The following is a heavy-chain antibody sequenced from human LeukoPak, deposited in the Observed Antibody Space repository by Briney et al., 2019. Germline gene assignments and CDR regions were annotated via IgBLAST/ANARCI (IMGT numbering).Heavy chain of an antibody. CDR1: GGSVSSGSYY. J-gene: IGHJ4*02. Sequence: SETLSLTCTVSGGSVSSGSYYWSWIRQPPGKGLEWIGYIYYSGSTNYNPSLKSRVTISVDTSENQFSLKLSSVTAADTAVYYCARAGAAAYFDYWGQGTLVTVSS. CDR3: ARAGAAAYFDY. V-gene: IGHV4-61*01. D-gene: IGHD6-13*01. CDR2: IYYSGST.